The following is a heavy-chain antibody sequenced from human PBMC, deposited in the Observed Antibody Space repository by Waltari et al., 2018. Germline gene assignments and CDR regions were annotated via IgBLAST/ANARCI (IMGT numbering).Heavy chain of an antibody. Sequence: QVQLVQSGAEVKKPGASVKVSCKASGYTFTGYYMHWVRQAPGQGLEWMGWINPNSGGTNYAQKFQGRVTMTRDTSLSTAYRELSRLRSDDTAVYYCAGVESGYDFWSGYYNWGQGTLVTVSS. V-gene: IGHV1-2*02. CDR3: AGVESGYDFWSGYYN. CDR2: INPNSGGT. D-gene: IGHD3-3*01. J-gene: IGHJ4*02. CDR1: GYTFTGYY.